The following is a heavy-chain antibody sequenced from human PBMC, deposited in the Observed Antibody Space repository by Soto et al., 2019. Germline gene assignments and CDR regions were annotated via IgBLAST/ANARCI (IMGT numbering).Heavy chain of an antibody. CDR3: ARGAIPV. Sequence: GGSLRLSCAASGFTFSSYAMHWVRQAPGKGLEWVPVISYDGSNKYYADSVKGRFTISRDNSKNTLYLQMNSLRAEDTAVYYCARGAIPVGGRGTLVTVSS. J-gene: IGHJ4*02. CDR1: GFTFSSYA. D-gene: IGHD2-2*02. CDR2: ISYDGSNK. V-gene: IGHV3-30-3*01.